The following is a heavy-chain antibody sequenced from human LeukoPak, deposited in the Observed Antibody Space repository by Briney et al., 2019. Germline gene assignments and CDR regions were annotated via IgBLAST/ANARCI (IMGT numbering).Heavy chain of an antibody. D-gene: IGHD3-3*01. V-gene: IGHV3-30-3*01. CDR2: ISYDGSNK. Sequence: PGGSLRLSCAASGFTFSSYAMHWVRQAPGKGLEGVAVISYDGSNKYYADSVKGRFTISRDNSKNTLSLQMSSLGAEDTALYYCATFGVIVRNNYFDYWGQGALVTVSS. CDR3: ATFGVIVRNNYFDY. J-gene: IGHJ4*02. CDR1: GFTFSSYA.